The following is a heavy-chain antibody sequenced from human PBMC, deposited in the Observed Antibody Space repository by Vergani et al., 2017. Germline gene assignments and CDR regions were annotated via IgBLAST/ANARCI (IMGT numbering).Heavy chain of an antibody. CDR3: ARDGDLAARDRXSDY. D-gene: IGHD6-25*01. CDR2: IYYSGST. V-gene: IGHV4-39*07. J-gene: IGHJ4*02. CDR1: GGSISSSSYY. Sequence: QLQLQESGPGLVKPSETLSLTCTVSGGSISSSSYYWGWIRQPPGKGLEWIGSIYYSGSTYYNPSLKSRVTISVDTSKNQFSLKLSSVTAADTAVYYCARDGDLAARDRXSDYWGQGTLVTVSS.